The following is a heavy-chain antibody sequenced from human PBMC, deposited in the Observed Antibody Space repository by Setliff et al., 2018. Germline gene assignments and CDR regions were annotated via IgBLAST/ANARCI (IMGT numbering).Heavy chain of an antibody. J-gene: IGHJ3*02. Sequence: SETLSLTCTVSGGSISSGDYYWIWIRQPAGKGLEWIGRMFSSGSTNYNSSLRSRVTISGDASKNQLSLKLSSVTAADTAVYYCARQTRYGYGFDIWGPGTMVTVSS. CDR1: GGSISSGDYY. V-gene: IGHV4-61*02. CDR3: ARQTRYGYGFDI. D-gene: IGHD5-12*01. CDR2: MFSSGST.